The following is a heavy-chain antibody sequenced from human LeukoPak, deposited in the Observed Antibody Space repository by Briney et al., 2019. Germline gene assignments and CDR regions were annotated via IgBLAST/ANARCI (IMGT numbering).Heavy chain of an antibody. CDR3: ARLGGSYYFDY. Sequence: SETLSLTCTVSGGSISSYYWSWIRQPPGKELEWIGYIYTSGSTNYNPSLKSRVTISVDTSKNQFSLKLSSVTAADTAVYYCARLGGSYYFDYWGQGTLVTVSS. CDR1: GGSISSYY. CDR2: IYTSGST. V-gene: IGHV4-4*09. D-gene: IGHD1-26*01. J-gene: IGHJ4*02.